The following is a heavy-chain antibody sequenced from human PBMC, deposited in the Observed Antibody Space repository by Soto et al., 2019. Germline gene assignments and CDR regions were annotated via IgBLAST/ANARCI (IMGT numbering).Heavy chain of an antibody. Sequence: QVQLVQSGAEVKKPGSSVKVSCKASGGTFSSYAISWVRQAPGQGLEWMGGIIPIFGTANYAQKFQGRVRILAVESTSTAYMELRRLGSEDTAVYCCARHVPAAGYYYGMGVWGPGSTVTVSS. CDR1: GGTFSSYA. CDR2: IIPIFGTA. D-gene: IGHD2-2*01. J-gene: IGHJ6*02. V-gene: IGHV1-69*12. CDR3: ARHVPAAGYYYGMGV.